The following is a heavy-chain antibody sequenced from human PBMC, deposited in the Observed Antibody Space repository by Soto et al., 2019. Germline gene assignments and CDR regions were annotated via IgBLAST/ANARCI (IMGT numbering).Heavy chain of an antibody. J-gene: IGHJ6*02. CDR3: ARDMSGGTYNYYYGMDV. CDR2: ISGTGSPT. CDR1: GFTFSTYA. Sequence: GGSLRLSCAASGFTFSTYAMIWVRQAPGRGLEWVSAISGTGSPTYYADSVKGRFTISRDNSKNTLYLQMNSLRADDTAVYYCARDMSGGTYNYYYGMDVWGQGTTVTVSS. V-gene: IGHV3-23*01. D-gene: IGHD1-26*01.